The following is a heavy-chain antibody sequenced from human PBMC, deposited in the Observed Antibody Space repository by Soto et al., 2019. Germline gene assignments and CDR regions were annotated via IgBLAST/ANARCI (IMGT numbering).Heavy chain of an antibody. CDR2: ISYDGSNK. J-gene: IGHJ4*02. Sequence: QVQLVESGGGVVQPGRSLRLSCEASGFTFSSYGMHWVRQAPGKGLEWVAVISYDGSNKYYADSVKGRFTISRVNSKNTLYLQMNSLGAEDTAVYYCAKDRADYGDLPMDYGGQGTLVTVSS. D-gene: IGHD4-17*01. V-gene: IGHV3-30*18. CDR3: AKDRADYGDLPMDY. CDR1: GFTFSSYG.